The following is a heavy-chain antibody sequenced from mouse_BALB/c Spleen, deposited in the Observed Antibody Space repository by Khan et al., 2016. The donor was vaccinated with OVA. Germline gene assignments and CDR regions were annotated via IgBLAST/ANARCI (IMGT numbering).Heavy chain of an antibody. CDR3: ARRTTVYSMDY. Sequence: QVQLQPSGAELARPGASVKMSCKASGYTFTSNTMHWVKQRPGQGLEWIGYINPNSAYTNYNQNFKDKATLTADKSSRTAYMQLSSLTSDDSAVYYCARRTTVYSMDYWGQRTSVTVSS. J-gene: IGHJ4*01. CDR2: INPNSAYT. CDR1: GYTFTSNT. D-gene: IGHD1-1*01. V-gene: IGHV1-4*01.